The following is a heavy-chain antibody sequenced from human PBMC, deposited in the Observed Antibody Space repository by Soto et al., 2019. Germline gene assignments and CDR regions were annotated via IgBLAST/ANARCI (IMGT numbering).Heavy chain of an antibody. V-gene: IGHV3-9*01. CDR2: ISWNSDNV. CDR1: GFTFDDYA. D-gene: IGHD2-15*01. CDR3: AKGEIEGSGGTCFTRMDH. Sequence: GGSLGLSCAASGFTFDDYAMHWVRQAPGRGLEWVSGISWNSDNVGYAESVKGRLTISRDNDKNSLYMKMNSLRAEETALYYSAKGEIEGSGGTCFTRMDHWGQGTMVTVSS. J-gene: IGHJ4*02.